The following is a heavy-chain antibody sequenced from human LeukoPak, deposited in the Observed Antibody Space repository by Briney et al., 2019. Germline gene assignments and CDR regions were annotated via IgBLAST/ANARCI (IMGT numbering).Heavy chain of an antibody. Sequence: SVKVSCTASGGTFSSYAISWVRQAPGQGLEWMGGIIPIFATANYAQKFQGRVTITTDESTNTAFMELSSLRSEDTAIYYCVREGLSGTFAFWGQGTLVTVSS. J-gene: IGHJ4*02. V-gene: IGHV1-69*05. CDR2: IIPIFATA. CDR3: VREGLSGTFAF. CDR1: GGTFSSYA. D-gene: IGHD1-26*01.